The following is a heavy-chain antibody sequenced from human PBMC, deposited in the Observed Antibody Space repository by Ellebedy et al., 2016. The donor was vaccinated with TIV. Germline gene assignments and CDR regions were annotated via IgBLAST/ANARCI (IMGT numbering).Heavy chain of an antibody. D-gene: IGHD4-17*01. CDR3: ARRASYGDYAVQVNPWFDP. CDR2: IRQEGDEI. CDR1: GFNFRSYR. J-gene: IGHJ5*02. Sequence: GGSLRLSCAASGFNFRSYRMTWVRQAPGKGLEWVAKIRQEGDEIYYVESVKGRFTISRDNAKNSLFLQMNSLRVEDTAVYYCARRASYGDYAVQVNPWFDPWGQGTLVTVSS. V-gene: IGHV3-7*01.